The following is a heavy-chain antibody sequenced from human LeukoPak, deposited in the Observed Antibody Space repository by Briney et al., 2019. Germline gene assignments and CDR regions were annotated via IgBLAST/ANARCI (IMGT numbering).Heavy chain of an antibody. D-gene: IGHD2-2*01. CDR1: GFTFSDYY. J-gene: IGHJ3*02. Sequence: PGGSLRLSCAASGFTFSDYYMSWIRQAPGKGLDWVSYISSGGSTIYYADSVKGRFTISRDNAKNSLYLQMNSLRAEDTAVYYCARGIASTSYDAFAIWSQGTMVTVSS. CDR2: ISSGGSTI. V-gene: IGHV3-11*04. CDR3: ARGIASTSYDAFAI.